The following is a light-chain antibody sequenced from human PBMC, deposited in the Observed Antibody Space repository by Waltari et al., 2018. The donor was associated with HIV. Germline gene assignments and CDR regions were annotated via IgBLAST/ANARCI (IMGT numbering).Light chain of an antibody. Sequence: QSALTQPPSVSGSPGQSVTISCTGTTSDVGYYNYVSWYQQYPGKAPKLIIFDVNQRPSGVPERFSGSKSGSTASLTISGLQTADEADYFCCAYAAGHVSYVFGNGTAVAVL. CDR2: DVN. CDR1: TSDVGYYNY. J-gene: IGLJ1*01. CDR3: CAYAAGHVSYV. V-gene: IGLV2-11*01.